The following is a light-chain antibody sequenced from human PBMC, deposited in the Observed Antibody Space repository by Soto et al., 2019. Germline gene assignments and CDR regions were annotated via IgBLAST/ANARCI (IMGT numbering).Light chain of an antibody. Sequence: IEMTQSPSSVSASVADRVTITCRASHAIDNLLAWYQQKPGKAPRLLIYAASTLHSGVPSRFSGSGSGKEFTLAISSLRPEDFATYYCQQTFNFPLSFGGGTKVE. J-gene: IGKJ4*01. CDR1: HAIDNL. CDR2: AAS. CDR3: QQTFNFPLS. V-gene: IGKV1-12*01.